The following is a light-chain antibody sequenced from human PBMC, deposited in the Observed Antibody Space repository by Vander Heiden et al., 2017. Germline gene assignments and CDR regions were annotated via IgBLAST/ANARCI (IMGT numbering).Light chain of an antibody. Sequence: DIVMTQSPDSLAVSLGERATINCKSSQSGLNSSNNKNYLAWYQQKPGQPPKLLIYWASTREAGVPDRFSGSGSGTDFTLTISILQAEDVAVYYCQQDDSTPITFGGGTKVEIK. CDR1: QSGLNSSNNKNY. CDR2: WAS. J-gene: IGKJ4*01. V-gene: IGKV4-1*01. CDR3: QQDDSTPIT.